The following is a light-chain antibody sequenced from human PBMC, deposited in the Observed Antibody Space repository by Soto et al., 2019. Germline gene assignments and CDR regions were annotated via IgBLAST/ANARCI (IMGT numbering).Light chain of an antibody. CDR1: QSISSY. V-gene: IGKV1-39*01. CDR2: AAS. CDR3: LQDYNYPLT. Sequence: DIQMTQSPSSLSASVGDRVTITCRASQSISSYLNWYQQKPGKAPKLLIYAASSLQSGVPSRFSGSGSGTDFTLTIGSLQPEDFATYYCLQDYNYPLTFGGGTKVDIK. J-gene: IGKJ4*01.